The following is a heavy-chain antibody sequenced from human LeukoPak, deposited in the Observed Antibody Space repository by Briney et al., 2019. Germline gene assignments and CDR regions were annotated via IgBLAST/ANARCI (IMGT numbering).Heavy chain of an antibody. D-gene: IGHD5-18*01. CDR2: MNPNSGNT. CDR3: ARGEYSYGYAGFPDY. Sequence: ASVTVSCKASGYTFTSYDINWVRQATGQGLAWMGWMNPNSGNTGYAQKFQGRVTMTRNTSISTAYMELSSLRSEDTAVYYCARGEYSYGYAGFPDYWGQGTLVTVSS. CDR1: GYTFTSYD. J-gene: IGHJ4*02. V-gene: IGHV1-8*01.